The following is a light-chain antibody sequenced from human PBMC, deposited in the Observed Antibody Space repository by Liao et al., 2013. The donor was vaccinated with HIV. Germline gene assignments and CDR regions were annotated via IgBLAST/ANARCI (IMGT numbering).Light chain of an antibody. CDR1: NLGDKY. CDR2: QDV. CDR3: QTWDNRFVA. V-gene: IGLV3-1*01. Sequence: SYELTQPPSVSVSPGQTATIACSGDNLGDKYASWYQQKPGQSPVMVIYQDVQRPSGIPERFSASNSGDTATLTISGTLPSDEADYFCQTWDNRFVAFGGGTRLTVL. J-gene: IGLJ2*01.